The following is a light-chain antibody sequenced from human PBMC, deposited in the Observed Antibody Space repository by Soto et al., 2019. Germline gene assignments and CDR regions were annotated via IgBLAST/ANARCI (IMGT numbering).Light chain of an antibody. CDR1: QSVNSD. J-gene: IGKJ5*01. V-gene: IGKV3-15*01. Sequence: EIVITQSPATLSVSPGEIATLSCRASQSVNSDLAWYQQKPGQAPRLLIYAASTTATGIPARFSGSGSRTEFTLTISSLQSEDFAVYYYKAYNNWRPFHFGQGTRLEIK. CDR2: AAS. CDR3: KAYNNWRPFH.